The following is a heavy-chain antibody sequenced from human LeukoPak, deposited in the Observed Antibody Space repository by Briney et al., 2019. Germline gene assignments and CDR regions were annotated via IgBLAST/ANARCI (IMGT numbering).Heavy chain of an antibody. CDR3: ARHGCSSTSCPFQH. Sequence: SETLSLTCTVSGGSISSYYWSWLRQPPGKGLEWIGYIYYSGSTNYNPSLKSRVTISVDTSKNQFSLKLSSVTAADTAVYYCARHGCSSTSCPFQHWGQGTLVTVSS. CDR2: IYYSGST. J-gene: IGHJ1*01. CDR1: GGSISSYY. V-gene: IGHV4-59*08. D-gene: IGHD2-2*01.